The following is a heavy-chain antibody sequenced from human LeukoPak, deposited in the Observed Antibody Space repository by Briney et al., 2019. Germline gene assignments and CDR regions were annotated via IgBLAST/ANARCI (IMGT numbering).Heavy chain of an antibody. CDR1: GGSISSSSYY. CDR2: IYYSGST. Sequence: SETLSLTCTVSGGSISSSSYYWGWIRQPPGKGLEWIGSIYYSGSTYYKPSLKSRVTISVDTSKNQFSLKLSSVTAADTAVYYCASGLDWHYFDYWGQGTLVTVSS. CDR3: ASGLDWHYFDY. J-gene: IGHJ4*02. D-gene: IGHD3-9*01. V-gene: IGHV4-39*07.